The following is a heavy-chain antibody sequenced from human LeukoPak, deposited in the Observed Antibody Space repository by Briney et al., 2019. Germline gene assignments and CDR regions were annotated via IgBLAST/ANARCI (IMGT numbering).Heavy chain of an antibody. J-gene: IGHJ4*02. CDR3: ARVSGYYDSSGYFHYFDY. D-gene: IGHD3-22*01. V-gene: IGHV4-38-2*02. Sequence: SETLSLTCTVSGYSISSGYYWGWIRQPPGKGLEWIGSIYHSGSTYYNPSLKSRVTISGDTSKNQFSLKLSSVTAADTAVYYCARVSGYYDSSGYFHYFDYWGQGTLVTVSS. CDR1: GYSISSGYY. CDR2: IYHSGST.